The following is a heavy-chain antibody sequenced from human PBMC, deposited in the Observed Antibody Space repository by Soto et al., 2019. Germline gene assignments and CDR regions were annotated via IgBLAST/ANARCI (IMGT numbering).Heavy chain of an antibody. CDR1: GFILTTSG. V-gene: IGHV3-23*04. CDR3: ARRKVAAHWCFDL. J-gene: IGHJ2*01. Sequence: EVQLVESGGGLVQPGGSLRLSCAASGFILTTSGRTWVRQAPGRGLEWVSTISVGGVTTYYADSVKGRFTIARDNSKNTLYLQMSRLRAEDTAVYYCARRKVAAHWCFDLWGRGTLVTVSS. CDR2: ISVGGVTT. D-gene: IGHD5-12*01.